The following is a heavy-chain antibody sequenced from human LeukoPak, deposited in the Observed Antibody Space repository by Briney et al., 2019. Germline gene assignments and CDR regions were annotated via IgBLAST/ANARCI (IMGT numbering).Heavy chain of an antibody. Sequence: GGSLRLSCAASGFTFSTYAMSWVRQAPGKGLEWVSAISGSGGTTYYTDSVKGRFTISRDSSKKTVYLQMNSLRAEDTAVYYCAFDYASGSYLGFDYWGQGTLVTVSS. D-gene: IGHD3-10*01. CDR3: AFDYASGSYLGFDY. J-gene: IGHJ4*02. V-gene: IGHV3-23*01. CDR2: ISGSGGTT. CDR1: GFTFSTYA.